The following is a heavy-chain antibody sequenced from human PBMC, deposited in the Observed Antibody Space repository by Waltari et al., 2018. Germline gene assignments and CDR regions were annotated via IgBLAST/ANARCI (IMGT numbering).Heavy chain of an antibody. V-gene: IGHV5-51*01. CDR1: GYSFTSYW. J-gene: IGHJ5*02. Sequence: EVQLVQSGAEVKKPGESLKISCKGSGYSFTSYWIGWVRQMPGKGLEWMGIIYPGDSDTRYSPSFQGQVTISADKSISTAYLQWSSLKASDTAMYYCARHLGMATIRGSAAGWFDPWGQGTLVTVSS. CDR3: ARHLGMATIRGSAAGWFDP. D-gene: IGHD5-12*01. CDR2: IYPGDSDT.